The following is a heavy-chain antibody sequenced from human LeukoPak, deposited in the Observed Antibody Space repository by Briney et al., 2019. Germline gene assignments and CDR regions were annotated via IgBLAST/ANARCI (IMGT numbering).Heavy chain of an antibody. V-gene: IGHV4-4*02. Sequence: PSETLTLTCVVSGTSISGSDWWSWVRQPPGKGLEWIGEIYHNGNTNYNPSLKSRVTISVDKSKNQFSLMLTSVTAADTAVYYCAISSYYRVWFDPWGQGTLVTVSS. CDR2: IYHNGNT. D-gene: IGHD6-6*01. J-gene: IGHJ5*02. CDR3: AISSYYRVWFDP. CDR1: GTSISGSDW.